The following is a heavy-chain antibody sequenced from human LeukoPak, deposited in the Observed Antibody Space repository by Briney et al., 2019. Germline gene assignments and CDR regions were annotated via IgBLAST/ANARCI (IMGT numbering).Heavy chain of an antibody. V-gene: IGHV4-34*01. J-gene: IGHJ4*02. CDR3: AAESERWLLRS. Sequence: SETLSLTCAVYGGSFSGYYWSWIRQPPGKGLEWIGEINHSGSTNYNPSLKSRVTISIDTSKNQFSLKLNSVTAADTAVYYCAAESERWLLRSWGQGTLVTVSS. CDR1: GGSFSGYY. D-gene: IGHD6-19*01. CDR2: INHSGST.